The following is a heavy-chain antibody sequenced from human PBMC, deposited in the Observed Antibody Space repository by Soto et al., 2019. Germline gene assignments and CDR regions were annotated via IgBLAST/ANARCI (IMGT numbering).Heavy chain of an antibody. CDR2: ISYDGSNK. V-gene: IGHV3-30*18. Sequence: LRLSCSASRFTFSSYGMHWVRQAPGKGLEWVAVISYDGSNKYYADSVKGRFTISRDNSKNTLYLQMNSLRAEDTAVYYCAKEDRRTYYYDSSGHHPFDYWGQGTLVTVSS. CDR3: AKEDRRTYYYDSSGHHPFDY. D-gene: IGHD3-22*01. CDR1: RFTFSSYG. J-gene: IGHJ4*02.